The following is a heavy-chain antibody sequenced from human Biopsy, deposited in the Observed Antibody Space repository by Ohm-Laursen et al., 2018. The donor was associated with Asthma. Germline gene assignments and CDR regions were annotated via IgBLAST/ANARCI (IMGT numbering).Heavy chain of an antibody. V-gene: IGHV3-9*01. D-gene: IGHD3-22*01. CDR3: AKVRSDWVITESFDY. J-gene: IGHJ4*02. CDR2: ISWNSATI. CDR1: GFKFDEYT. Sequence: LSLTCAASGFKFDEYTMHWVRQAPGKGLEWVSGISWNSATIGYADSVEGRFTISRDNAKNSVFLHMDSLRPEDTAFYYCAKVRSDWVITESFDYWGQGILVTVSS.